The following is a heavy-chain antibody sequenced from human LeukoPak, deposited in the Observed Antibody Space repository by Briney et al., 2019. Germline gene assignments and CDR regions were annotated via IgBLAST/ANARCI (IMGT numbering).Heavy chain of an antibody. Sequence: GRSLRLSCEASGFTFSSYGMQWVRQAPGMGPEWVSVISHDGTVTHYADSVKGRLTISRDSSTNTLYLQMDSLRTEDTAVYYCAKEGSQYASSWFDYWGQGTLVTVSS. J-gene: IGHJ4*02. CDR2: ISHDGTVT. D-gene: IGHD6-13*01. CDR3: AKEGSQYASSWFDY. V-gene: IGHV3-30*18. CDR1: GFTFSSYG.